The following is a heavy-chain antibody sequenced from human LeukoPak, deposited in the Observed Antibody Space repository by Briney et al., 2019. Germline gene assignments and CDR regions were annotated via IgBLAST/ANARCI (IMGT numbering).Heavy chain of an antibody. CDR2: IYDTGST. CDR1: GASISTYY. Sequence: PAETLSLTCTVSGASISTYYWSWLRQPPGKGLEWIGCIYDTGSTIYNPSLKSGVTISVDTSKNQFSLKLSSVTAADTAVYYCARHSSRGYSYLFFDLWGRGTLVTVSS. J-gene: IGHJ2*01. CDR3: ARHSSRGYSYLFFDL. D-gene: IGHD5-18*01. V-gene: IGHV4-59*08.